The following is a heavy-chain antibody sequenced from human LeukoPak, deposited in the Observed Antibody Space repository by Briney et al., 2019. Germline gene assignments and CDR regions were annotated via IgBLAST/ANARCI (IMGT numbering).Heavy chain of an antibody. J-gene: IGHJ6*02. Sequence: GGSLRLSCAASGFPFNDYYMTWIRQAPGKGLEWISYIGSSGSYTHYADSVKGRFTISRDNAKNSLYLQMDSLTTDDTAVYYCAKSDRIILFYSQGMDVWGQGTTVTVSS. D-gene: IGHD2-15*01. CDR1: GFPFNDYY. CDR3: AKSDRIILFYSQGMDV. V-gene: IGHV3-11*03. CDR2: IGSSGSYT.